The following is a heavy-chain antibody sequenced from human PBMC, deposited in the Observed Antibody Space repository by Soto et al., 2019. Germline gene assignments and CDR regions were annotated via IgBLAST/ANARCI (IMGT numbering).Heavy chain of an antibody. Sequence: GGSLRLSCAASGFTFSSYAMSWVRQAPGKGLEWVSAISGSGGSTYYADSVKGRFTISRDNSKNTLFLQMNSLRAEDTAVYNCAKEFEKQLGIKWAFDIWGQGTVVTVSS. CDR2: ISGSGGST. D-gene: IGHD7-27*01. CDR1: GFTFSSYA. CDR3: AKEFEKQLGIKWAFDI. V-gene: IGHV3-23*01. J-gene: IGHJ3*02.